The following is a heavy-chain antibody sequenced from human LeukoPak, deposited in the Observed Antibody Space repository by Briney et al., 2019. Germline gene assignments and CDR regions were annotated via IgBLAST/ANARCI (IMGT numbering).Heavy chain of an antibody. CDR3: TKELHVAVAVADYYYFYMDV. CDR1: GFAFSSFA. CDR2: INGGGNTT. Sequence: GGSLRLSCAASGFAFSSFAMGWVRQSPGEGLEWLSTINGGGNTTFYADSVKGRFTISRDNSKNTLYLHMDSLRPDDTAIYYCTKELHVAVAVADYYYFYMDVWGRGTAVTVSS. V-gene: IGHV3-23*01. J-gene: IGHJ6*03. D-gene: IGHD6-19*01.